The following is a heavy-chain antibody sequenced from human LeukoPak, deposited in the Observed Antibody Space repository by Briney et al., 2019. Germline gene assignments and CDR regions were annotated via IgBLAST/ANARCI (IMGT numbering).Heavy chain of an antibody. CDR2: ISSSSSYI. CDR1: GFTFSSYS. D-gene: IGHD2-15*01. V-gene: IGHV3-21*01. CDR3: ARDYCSGGSCYSVHFRH. Sequence: PGGSLRLSCAASGFTFSSYSMNWVRQAPGKGLEWVSSISSSSSYIYYADSVKGRFTISRDNAKNSLYLQMNSLRAEDTAVYYCARDYCSGGSCYSVHFRHWGQGTLVTVSS. J-gene: IGHJ1*01.